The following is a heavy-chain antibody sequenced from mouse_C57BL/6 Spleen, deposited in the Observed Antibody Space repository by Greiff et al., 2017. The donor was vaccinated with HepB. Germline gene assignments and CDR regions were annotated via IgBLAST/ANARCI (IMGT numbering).Heavy chain of an antibody. Sequence: VQLQQSGPELVKPGASVKIPCKASGYTFTDYNMDWVKQSHGKSLEWIGDINPNNGGTIYNQKFKGKATLTVDKSSSTAYMELRSLTSEDTAVYYCARGGTGTGYYAMDYWGQGTSVTVSS. CDR1: GYTFTDYN. J-gene: IGHJ4*01. V-gene: IGHV1-18*01. CDR2: INPNNGGT. D-gene: IGHD4-1*01. CDR3: ARGGTGTGYYAMDY.